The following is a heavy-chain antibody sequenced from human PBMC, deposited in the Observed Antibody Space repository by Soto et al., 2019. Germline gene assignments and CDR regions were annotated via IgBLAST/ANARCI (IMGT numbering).Heavy chain of an antibody. Sequence: ASVKVSCKASGYTFPSCGISWVRQAPGQGLEWMGWISAYNGNTNYAQKVQGRVTMTTDTSTNTAYMELRSLRSDDTAVYYCARDWKSAIAAGLDYWGQGTLVTVSS. CDR2: ISAYNGNT. CDR1: GYTFPSCG. D-gene: IGHD6-25*01. J-gene: IGHJ4*02. CDR3: ARDWKSAIAAGLDY. V-gene: IGHV1-18*01.